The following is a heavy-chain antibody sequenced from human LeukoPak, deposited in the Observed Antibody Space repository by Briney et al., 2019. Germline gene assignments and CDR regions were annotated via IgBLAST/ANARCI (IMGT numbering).Heavy chain of an antibody. CDR3: ARSVSRKGLWFGELGY. D-gene: IGHD3-10*01. CDR1: GYTFTGYY. V-gene: IGHV1-2*02. Sequence: ASVKVSCKASGYTFTGYYMHWVRQAPGQGLEWMGWINPNSGGTNYAQKFQGRVTMTRDTSTSTAYMELRSLRSDDTAVYYCARSVSRKGLWFGELGYWGQGTLVTVSS. CDR2: INPNSGGT. J-gene: IGHJ4*02.